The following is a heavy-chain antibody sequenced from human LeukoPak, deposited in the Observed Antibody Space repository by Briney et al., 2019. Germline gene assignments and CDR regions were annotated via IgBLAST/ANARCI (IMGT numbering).Heavy chain of an antibody. D-gene: IGHD6-19*01. CDR2: IFGSGGSP. V-gene: IGHV3-23*01. CDR3: AKGGRAKQWLVLFDY. CDR1: GFTFGSHA. Sequence: GGSLRLSCEASGFTFGSHAMYWVRQAPGKGLEWVAGIFGSGGSPHYADSVKGRFTISRDNSKNTLYLQMNSLRAEDTAVYYCAKGGRAKQWLVLFDYWGQGTLVTVSS. J-gene: IGHJ4*02.